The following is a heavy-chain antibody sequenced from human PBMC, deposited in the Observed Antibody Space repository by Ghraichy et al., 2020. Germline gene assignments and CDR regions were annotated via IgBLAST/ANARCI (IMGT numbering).Heavy chain of an antibody. CDR3: ARDSAYSSSFAPHAFDI. CDR1: GGSISSYY. J-gene: IGHJ3*02. CDR2: IYYSGST. V-gene: IGHV4-59*01. Sequence: SETLSLTCTVSGGSISSYYWSWIRQPPGKGLEWIGYIYYSGSTNYNPSLKSRVTISVDTSKNQFSLKLSSVTAADTAVYYCARDSAYSSSFAPHAFDIWGQGTMVTVSS. D-gene: IGHD6-6*01.